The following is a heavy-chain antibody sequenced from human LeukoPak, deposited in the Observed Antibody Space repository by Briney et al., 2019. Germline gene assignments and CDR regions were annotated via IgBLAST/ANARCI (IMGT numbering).Heavy chain of an antibody. Sequence: SQTLSLTCTVSGGSISSGSYYWSWTRQPAGKGLEWIGRIYTSGSTNYNPSLKSRVTISVDTSKNQFSLKLSSVTAADTAVYYCAGGYCSSTSCHRYFDYWGQGTLVTVSS. CDR2: IYTSGST. V-gene: IGHV4-61*02. D-gene: IGHD2-2*03. J-gene: IGHJ4*02. CDR3: AGGYCSSTSCHRYFDY. CDR1: GGSISSGSYY.